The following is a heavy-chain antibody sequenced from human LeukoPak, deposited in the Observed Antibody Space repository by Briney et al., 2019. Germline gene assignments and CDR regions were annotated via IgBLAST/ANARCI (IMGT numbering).Heavy chain of an antibody. J-gene: IGHJ6*03. CDR2: IYYSGST. D-gene: IGHD3-3*01. Sequence: SETLSLTCTVSGDSISSSNYYWDWIRQPPGKGLEWIGSIYYSGSTHYNPSLKSRVTISVDTSKNQFSLKLSSVTAADTAVYFCARSDFWSGYSAPYYYDYMDVWGKGTTVTVSS. CDR3: ARSDFWSGYSAPYYYDYMDV. V-gene: IGHV4-39*07. CDR1: GDSISSSNYY.